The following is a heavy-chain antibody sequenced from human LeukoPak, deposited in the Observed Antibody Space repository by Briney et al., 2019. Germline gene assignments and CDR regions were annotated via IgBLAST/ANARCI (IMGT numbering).Heavy chain of an antibody. CDR2: ISYDGSNK. J-gene: IGHJ4*02. V-gene: IGHV3-30*18. Sequence: GGSLRLSCAASGFTFSSYGMHWVRQAPGKGLEWVAVISYDGSNKYYADSVKGRFTISRDNSKNTLYLQMNSLRAGDTAVYYCAKDRAVAGTGFFDYWGQGTLVTVS. CDR1: GFTFSSYG. D-gene: IGHD6-19*01. CDR3: AKDRAVAGTGFFDY.